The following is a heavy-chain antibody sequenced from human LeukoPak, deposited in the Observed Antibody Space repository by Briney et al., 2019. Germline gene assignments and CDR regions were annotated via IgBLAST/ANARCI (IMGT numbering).Heavy chain of an antibody. J-gene: IGHJ4*02. D-gene: IGHD5-18*01. V-gene: IGHV4-39*01. CDR2: VYYSGST. Sequence: SETLSLTCAVSGGSISSSSYYWGWIRQPPGKGLEWIVSVYYSGSTYYNPSLKRRATISVNTSKNPFSLKLSYVTAADTAVYYCARLPYSYGSFFAYWGQGTLVTVSS. CDR3: ARLPYSYGSFFAY. CDR1: GGSISSSSYY.